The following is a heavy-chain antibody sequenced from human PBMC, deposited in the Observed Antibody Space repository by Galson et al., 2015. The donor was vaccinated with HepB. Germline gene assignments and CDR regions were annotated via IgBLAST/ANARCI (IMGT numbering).Heavy chain of an antibody. CDR2: IRYDGSNK. Sequence: SLRLSCAASGFTFSSYGMHWVRQAPGKGLEWVAFIRYDGSNKYYADSVKGRFTISRDNSKNTLYLQMNSLRAEDTAVYYCGIDYYDSSCYYYVDYWGQGTLVTVSS. J-gene: IGHJ4*02. CDR1: GFTFSSYG. D-gene: IGHD3-22*01. V-gene: IGHV3-30*02. CDR3: GIDYYDSSCYYYVDY.